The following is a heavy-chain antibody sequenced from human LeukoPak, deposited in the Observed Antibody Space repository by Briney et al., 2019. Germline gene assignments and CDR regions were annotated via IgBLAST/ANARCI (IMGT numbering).Heavy chain of an antibody. J-gene: IGHJ3*02. D-gene: IGHD1-7*01. Sequence: SETLSLTCTVSGGSISSSSYYWSWIRQPPGKGLEWIGYIYYSGSTNYNPSLKSRVTISVDTSKNQFSLKLSSVTAADTAVYYCARGPVGGTTYNDGDAFDIWGQGTMVTVSS. CDR1: GGSISSSSYY. V-gene: IGHV4-61*01. CDR2: IYYSGST. CDR3: ARGPVGGTTYNDGDAFDI.